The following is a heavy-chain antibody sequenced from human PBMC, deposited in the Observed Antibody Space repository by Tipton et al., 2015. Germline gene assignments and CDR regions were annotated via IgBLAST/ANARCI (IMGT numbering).Heavy chain of an antibody. CDR1: GFTFNSYG. CDR2: ISYDGSTK. CDR3: AREEGPFDY. V-gene: IGHV3-30*03. J-gene: IGHJ4*02. Sequence: SLRLSCAASGFTFNSYGMHWVRQAPGKGLQWVALISYDGSTKYSSDSVKGRFTISRDNSKNTMYLQMNSLRAEDTAEYYCAREEGPFDYWGQGTLVTVSS.